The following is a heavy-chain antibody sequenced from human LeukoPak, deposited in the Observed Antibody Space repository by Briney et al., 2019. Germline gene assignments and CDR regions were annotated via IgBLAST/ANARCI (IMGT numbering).Heavy chain of an antibody. D-gene: IGHD2-21*02. CDR2: IIPIFGAA. CDR3: ARESCGGDCPIDY. Sequence: GASVKVSCKASGGTFSSYAISWVRQAPGQGLEWMGGIIPIFGAANYAQKFQGRVTITADKSTSTAYMELSSLRSEDTAVYYCARESCGGDCPIDYWGQGTLVTVSS. J-gene: IGHJ4*02. V-gene: IGHV1-69*06. CDR1: GGTFSSYA.